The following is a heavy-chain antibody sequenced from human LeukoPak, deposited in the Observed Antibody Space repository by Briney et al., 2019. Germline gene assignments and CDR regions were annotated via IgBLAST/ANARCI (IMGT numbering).Heavy chain of an antibody. CDR3: AKDIHNWGSDY. D-gene: IGHD7-27*01. J-gene: IGHJ4*02. V-gene: IGHV3-30*02. CDR2: IRYDGGNK. CDR1: GFTFSSYG. Sequence: GGSLRLSCAASGFTFSSYGMHWVRQAPGKGLEWVAFIRYDGGNKYYADSVKGRFTISRDNSKSTLFLQINSLRADDTAVYYCAKDIHNWGSDYWGQGTLVTVSS.